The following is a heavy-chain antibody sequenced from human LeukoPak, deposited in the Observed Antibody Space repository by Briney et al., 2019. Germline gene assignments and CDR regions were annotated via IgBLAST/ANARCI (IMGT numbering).Heavy chain of an antibody. CDR1: GFTVSSNY. CDR2: IYSAGNT. D-gene: IGHD6-19*01. V-gene: IGHV3-53*04. J-gene: IGHJ4*02. CDR3: VRGGTPGYSSGRIDY. Sequence: PGGSLRLFCVASGFTVSSNYMSWVRQAPGKGLEWVSVIYSAGNTYYAGSVKGRFTISRHNSKNTLYLQMNSLRVEDTAVYYCVRGGTPGYSSGRIDYWGQGTLVTVSS.